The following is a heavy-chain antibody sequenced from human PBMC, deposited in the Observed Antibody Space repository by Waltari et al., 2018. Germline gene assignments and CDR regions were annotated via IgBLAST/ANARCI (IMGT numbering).Heavy chain of an antibody. CDR1: GVSITSNSNS. D-gene: IGHD5-12*01. CDR3: ATYIGASVGTAAFDV. CDR2: VSYSGTT. J-gene: IGHJ3*01. V-gene: IGHV4-39*01. Sequence: QLQLQESGPRLVRPSETLSLICRVSGVSITSNSNSWAWIRQSPGQGLEWIGTVSYSGTTYISPSLKSRVSVSRDTSKNQVSLILGSVTAADMAVYYCATYIGASVGTAAFDVWGQGTMVTVSS.